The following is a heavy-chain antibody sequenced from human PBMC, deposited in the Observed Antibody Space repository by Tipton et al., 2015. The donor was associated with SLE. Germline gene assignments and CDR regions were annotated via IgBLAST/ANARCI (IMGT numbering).Heavy chain of an antibody. CDR1: GGSVSSGSYY. D-gene: IGHD3-16*01. J-gene: IGHJ5*02. CDR3: ARDGGIDP. V-gene: IGHV4-61*01. Sequence: TLSLTCTVSGGSVSSGSYYWSWIRQPPGKGLEWIGYIYYSGGTNYNPSLKSRVTISVDTSKNQFSLKLSSVTAADTAVYYCARDGGIDPWGQGTLVTVSS. CDR2: IYYSGGT.